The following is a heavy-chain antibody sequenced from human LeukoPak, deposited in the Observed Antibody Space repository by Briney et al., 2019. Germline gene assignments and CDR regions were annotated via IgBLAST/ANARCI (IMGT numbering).Heavy chain of an antibody. J-gene: IGHJ1*01. Sequence: PSETLSLTCTVSGVSISSYYWSWIRQPPGKGLEWIGNIYYNGNTNYNPSLKSRVTISVDTSKNQFSLKLSSVTAADTAVYYCARASGGNSPHWGQGTLVTVSS. CDR3: ARASGGNSPH. CDR2: IYYNGNT. D-gene: IGHD4-23*01. V-gene: IGHV4-59*01. CDR1: GVSISSYY.